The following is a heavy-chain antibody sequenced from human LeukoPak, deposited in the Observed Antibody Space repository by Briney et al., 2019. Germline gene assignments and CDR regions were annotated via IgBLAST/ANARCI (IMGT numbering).Heavy chain of an antibody. CDR1: GYSISSGYY. CDR2: IYHSGST. CDR3: AREIGPRQLHLWGSAFDY. Sequence: SETLSLTCTVSGYSISSGYYWGWIRQPPGKGLEWIGSIYHSGSTYYNPSLKSRVTISVDTSKNQFSLKLSSMTAADTAVYYCAREIGPRQLHLWGSAFDYWGQGTLVTVSS. J-gene: IGHJ4*02. V-gene: IGHV4-38-2*02. D-gene: IGHD5-18*01.